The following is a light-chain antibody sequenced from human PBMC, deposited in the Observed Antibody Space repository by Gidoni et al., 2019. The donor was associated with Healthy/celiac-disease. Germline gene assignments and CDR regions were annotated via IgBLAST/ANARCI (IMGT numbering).Light chain of an antibody. J-gene: IGKJ1*01. V-gene: IGKV1-39*01. CDR1: QSISSY. CDR2: AAS. Sequence: DIQMTKSLSSLSASVGDRVTITCRASQSISSYLNWYQQKPGKAPKLLIYAASSLQSGVPSRFSGSGSGTDFTLTISSLQPEDFATYYCQQSYSTPPTFGQXTKVEIK. CDR3: QQSYSTPPT.